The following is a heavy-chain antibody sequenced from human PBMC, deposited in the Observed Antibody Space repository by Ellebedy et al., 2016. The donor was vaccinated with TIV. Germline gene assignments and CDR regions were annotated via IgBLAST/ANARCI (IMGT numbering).Heavy chain of an antibody. Sequence: AASVKVSCKASGYTFTSYYIHWTRQAPGQGLEWMGIMNANDGDTTYAQKFQGRVTMTRDTSTPTVYVELTSLRFEDTAVYYCARAAAMTKVSSPSAYWGQGTLVTVSS. V-gene: IGHV1-46*01. D-gene: IGHD4-17*01. CDR3: ARAAAMTKVSSPSAY. CDR1: GYTFTSYY. J-gene: IGHJ4*02. CDR2: MNANDGDT.